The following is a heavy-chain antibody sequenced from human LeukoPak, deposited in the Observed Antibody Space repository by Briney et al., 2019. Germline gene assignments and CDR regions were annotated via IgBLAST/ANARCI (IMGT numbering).Heavy chain of an antibody. Sequence: ASVKVSCKASGYTFTSYYMHWVRQAPGQGLEWMGIINPSGGSTSCAQKFQGRVTMTRDTSTSTVYMELSSLRSEDTAVYYCARDWEWEPTDYWGQGTLVTVSS. V-gene: IGHV1-46*01. CDR2: INPSGGST. CDR3: ARDWEWEPTDY. D-gene: IGHD1-26*01. CDR1: GYTFTSYY. J-gene: IGHJ4*02.